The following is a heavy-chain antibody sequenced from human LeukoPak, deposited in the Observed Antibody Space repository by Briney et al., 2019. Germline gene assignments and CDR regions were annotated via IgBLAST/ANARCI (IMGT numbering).Heavy chain of an antibody. CDR2: ISSSSSYI. J-gene: IGHJ4*02. D-gene: IGHD5-24*01. CDR3: AKDQPTDGYNAI. Sequence: GGSLRLSCAASGFTFSSYSMNWVRQAPGKGLEWVSSISSSSSYIYYADSVRGRFTISRDNSRSTLYLQMDNLRAEDTAIYYCAKDQPTDGYNAIWGRGTLVTVSS. CDR1: GFTFSSYS. V-gene: IGHV3-21*04.